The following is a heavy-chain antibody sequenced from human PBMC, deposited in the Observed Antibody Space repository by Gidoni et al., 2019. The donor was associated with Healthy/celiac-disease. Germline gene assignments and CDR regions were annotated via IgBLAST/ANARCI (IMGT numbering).Heavy chain of an antibody. Sequence: EVQLVESGGGLVKPGGSLRLSCAASGFTFSSYSMNWVRQAPGKGLEWVSSISSSSSYIYYADSVKGRFTISRDNAKNSLYLQMNSLRAEDTAVYYCAREGYYDSSGYRYAFDIWGQGTMVTVSS. CDR2: ISSSSSYI. CDR3: AREGYYDSSGYRYAFDI. J-gene: IGHJ3*02. V-gene: IGHV3-21*01. CDR1: GFTFSSYS. D-gene: IGHD3-22*01.